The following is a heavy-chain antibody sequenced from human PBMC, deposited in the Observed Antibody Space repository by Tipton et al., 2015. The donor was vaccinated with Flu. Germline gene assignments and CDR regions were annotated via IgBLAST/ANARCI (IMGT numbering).Heavy chain of an antibody. CDR2: IFHSGNT. Sequence: TLSLTCAVSGYSIRSSNYYWGWIRQPPGKGLEWIGNIFHSGNTYHNPSLRSRVTISIDTSKNHFSLKLSSVTAADTAVYYCARRDYSNYVSDPKSWFDPWGQGTLVAVSS. J-gene: IGHJ5*02. CDR3: ARRDYSNYVSDPKSWFDP. V-gene: IGHV4-38-2*01. CDR1: GYSIRSSNYY. D-gene: IGHD4-11*01.